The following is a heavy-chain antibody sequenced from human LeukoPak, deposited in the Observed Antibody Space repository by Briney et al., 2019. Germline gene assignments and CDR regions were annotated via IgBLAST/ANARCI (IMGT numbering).Heavy chain of an antibody. V-gene: IGHV3-23*01. CDR1: GFTFSSYA. J-gene: IGHJ4*02. CDR3: AKDGRTVTTSTLFDY. Sequence: GGSLRLSCAASGFTFSSYAMSLVRQAPGKGLEWVSAISGSGGSTYYADSVKGRFTISRDNSKNTLYLQMNSLRAEDTAVYYCAKDGRTVTTSTLFDYWGQGTLVTVSS. CDR2: ISGSGGST. D-gene: IGHD4-17*01.